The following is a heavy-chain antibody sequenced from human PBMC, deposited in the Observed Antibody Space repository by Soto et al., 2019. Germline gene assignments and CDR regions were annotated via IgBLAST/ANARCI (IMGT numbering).Heavy chain of an antibody. J-gene: IGHJ4*02. V-gene: IGHV3-48*02. CDR2: ISSSSSTI. CDR3: ARPAGRVDYFDY. D-gene: IGHD2-15*01. CDR1: GFVFSTYS. Sequence: EVQLVESGGGLVQPGGSLRLSCAASGFVFSTYSMNWVRQAPGKGLEWVSYISSSSSTIYYADSVQGRFTISSDNAKTSLYLQVNSLRDEDTAVYYCARPAGRVDYFDYWGQGTLVTVSS.